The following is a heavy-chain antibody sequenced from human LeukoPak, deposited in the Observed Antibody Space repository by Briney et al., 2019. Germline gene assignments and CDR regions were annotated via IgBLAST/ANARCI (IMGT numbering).Heavy chain of an antibody. CDR1: NGSISRYDSY. D-gene: IGHD3-10*01. J-gene: IGHJ3*02. Sequence: SQTLSLTCTVSNGSISRYDSYWGWIRQPRGKGLDWIAYIYSGWSPDSTPSLKIRFTISVDTSTNHFSLRLTSVTAADPAVYYCARVSRGGSGSGAFDIWGQGTMVTVSS. CDR3: ARVSRGGSGSGAFDI. CDR2: IYSGWSP. V-gene: IGHV4-30-4*01.